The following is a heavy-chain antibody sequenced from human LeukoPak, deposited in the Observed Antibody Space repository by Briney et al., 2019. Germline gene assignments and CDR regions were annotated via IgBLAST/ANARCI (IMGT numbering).Heavy chain of an antibody. Sequence: PGGSLRLSCAASGFTFSSYAMSWVRQAPGKGLEWVSATSGSGGSTYYADSVKGRFTISRDNSKNTLYLQMNSLRAEDTAVYYCAKDPHSSSLYLNWFDPWGQGTLVTVSS. CDR3: AKDPHSSSLYLNWFDP. CDR1: GFTFSSYA. J-gene: IGHJ5*02. V-gene: IGHV3-23*01. CDR2: TSGSGGST. D-gene: IGHD6-13*01.